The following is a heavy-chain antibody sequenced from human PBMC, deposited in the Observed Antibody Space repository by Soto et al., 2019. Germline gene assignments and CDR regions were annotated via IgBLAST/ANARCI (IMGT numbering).Heavy chain of an antibody. D-gene: IGHD3-10*01. V-gene: IGHV1-18*01. CDR1: GNTFASHG. Sequence: QVQLVQSGPEVKKPGASVKVSCKASGNTFASHGFSWVRQAPGQGLEWMGWISGFNGQTNYALKFQGRVTLTTDTYPSTAYMELRSLRSDDTAVYFCARVDPRGVAVVRDYWGQGTLVTVSS. CDR3: ARVDPRGVAVVRDY. CDR2: ISGFNGQT. J-gene: IGHJ4*02.